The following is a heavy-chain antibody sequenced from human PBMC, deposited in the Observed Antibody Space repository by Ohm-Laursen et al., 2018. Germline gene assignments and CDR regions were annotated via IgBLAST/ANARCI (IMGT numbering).Heavy chain of an antibody. CDR1: GFTFSSYS. J-gene: IGHJ5*02. Sequence: SLRLSCTASGFTFSSYSMHWVRQAPGKGSEWLAVISYEGKSQFYADSVKGRFTISRDNSQNTLYLQMNSLRAEDTAVYYCARGPLFGSYNWFDPWGQGTLVTVSS. CDR2: ISYEGKSQ. V-gene: IGHV3-30*03. D-gene: IGHD3-10*02. CDR3: ARGPLFGSYNWFDP.